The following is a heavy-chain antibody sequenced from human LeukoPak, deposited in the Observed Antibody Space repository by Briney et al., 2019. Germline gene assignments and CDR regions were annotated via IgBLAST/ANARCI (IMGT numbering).Heavy chain of an antibody. D-gene: IGHD2-15*01. CDR3: ARDPGGYCSGGSCYSVYFDY. V-gene: IGHV3-11*04. CDR2: ISSSCSTI. CDR1: GYTFSDYY. J-gene: IGHJ4*02. Sequence: GGSLRLSCGASGYTFSDYYMSWMREAPGKGLEGVSYISSSCSTIYYADSVKGRFTISRENAKNSLYLQMNSLRAEDTAVYYCARDPGGYCSGGSCYSVYFDYWGQGTLVTVSS.